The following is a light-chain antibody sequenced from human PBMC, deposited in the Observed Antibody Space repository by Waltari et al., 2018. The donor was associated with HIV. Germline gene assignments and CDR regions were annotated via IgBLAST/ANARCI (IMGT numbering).Light chain of an antibody. V-gene: IGLV3-1*01. J-gene: IGLJ1*01. Sequence: SYDLPQPPSVSVSPGQTASISCSGDRLGDKYVSWYQQKPGQSPVLVMYQDTKRPSGIPERFSASNSGNTATLTISGTQSIDEAEYFCLAWDTATPYVFGTGTKVTVL. CDR1: RLGDKY. CDR2: QDT. CDR3: LAWDTATPYV.